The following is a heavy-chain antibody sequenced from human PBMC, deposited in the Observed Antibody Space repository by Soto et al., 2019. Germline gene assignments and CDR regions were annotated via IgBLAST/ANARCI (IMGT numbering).Heavy chain of an antibody. CDR2: ISGNGGTT. D-gene: IGHD3-9*01. J-gene: IGHJ6*02. CDR1: EFTSRSYA. Sequence: GGFMRLSCVAAEFTSRSYAIIRVRQAPGKGLEWVADISGNGGTTNYADSVKGRFTISRNNFKNTLYLEMSSLRADDTAVYYCERDPDRLGLYYYYRMDVWGQGTKVTVS. CDR3: ERDPDRLGLYYYYRMDV. V-gene: IGHV3-23*01.